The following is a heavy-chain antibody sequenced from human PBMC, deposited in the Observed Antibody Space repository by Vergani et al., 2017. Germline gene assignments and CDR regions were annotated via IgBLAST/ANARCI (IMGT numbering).Heavy chain of an antibody. D-gene: IGHD3-22*01. CDR2: ISGSGGST. J-gene: IGHJ6*02. CDR1: GFTFSSYA. V-gene: IGHV3-23*01. CDR3: AKEGQYYYDSSGCYGMDV. Sequence: EVQLLESGGGLVQPGGSLRLSCAASGFTFSSYAMSWVRQAPGKGLEWVSAISGSGGSTYYADSVKGRFTISRDNSKNTLYLQMNSLRAEDTAVYYCAKEGQYYYDSSGCYGMDVWGQGTTVTVSS.